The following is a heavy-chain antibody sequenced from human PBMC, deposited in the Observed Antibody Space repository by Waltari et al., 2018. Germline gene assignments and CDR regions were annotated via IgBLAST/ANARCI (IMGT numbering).Heavy chain of an antibody. Sequence: QVQLVQSGAEVKKPGASVKVSCKASGYTFTGYYMHWVRQAPGQGLEWMGLINPHSCGTNYAQKFEGRVTMTCDTSISTAYMVLSRLRSDDTAVYYCASYDYGPNWYFVLWGRGTLVTVSS. CDR2: INPHSCGT. V-gene: IGHV1-2*06. CDR1: GYTFTGYY. CDR3: ASYDYGPNWYFVL. D-gene: IGHD4-17*01. J-gene: IGHJ2*01.